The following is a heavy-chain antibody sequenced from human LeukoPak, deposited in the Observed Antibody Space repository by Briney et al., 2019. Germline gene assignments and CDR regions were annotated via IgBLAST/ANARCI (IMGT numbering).Heavy chain of an antibody. CDR1: GGTFNSYA. D-gene: IGHD3-10*01. J-gene: IGHJ4*02. V-gene: IGHV1-69*13. CDR2: IIPIFGTA. CDR3: ARDLSYYGSGSYYRIPLYYFDY. Sequence: ASVKVSCKASGGTFNSYAISWVRQAPGQGLEWMGGIIPIFGTANYAQKFQGRVTITADESTSTAYMELSSLRSEDTAVYYCARDLSYYGSGSYYRIPLYYFDYWGQGTLVTVSS.